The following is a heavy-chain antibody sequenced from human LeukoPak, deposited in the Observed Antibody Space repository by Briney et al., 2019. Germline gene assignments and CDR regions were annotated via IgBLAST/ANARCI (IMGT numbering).Heavy chain of an antibody. CDR3: ARVYYYDGSGYSLDGYYFDY. Sequence: GESLKISCKGSGYSFTSYWIGWVRQMPGKGLEWMGIIYPGDSDTRYSPSFQGQVTISADKSISTAHLQWSSLKASDTAMYYCARVYYYDGSGYSLDGYYFDYWGQGTLVTVSS. CDR1: GYSFTSYW. J-gene: IGHJ4*02. CDR2: IYPGDSDT. D-gene: IGHD3-22*01. V-gene: IGHV5-51*01.